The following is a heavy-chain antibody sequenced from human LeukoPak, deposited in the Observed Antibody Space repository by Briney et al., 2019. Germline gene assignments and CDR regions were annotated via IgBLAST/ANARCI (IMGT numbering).Heavy chain of an antibody. V-gene: IGHV4-34*01. CDR2: INHSGST. CDR3: AREAQLEFDWSKGFDP. D-gene: IGHD3-9*01. Sequence: SETLSLTCAVYGGSFSGYYWSWIRQPPGKGLEWIGEINHSGSTNYNPSLKSRVTISVDTSKNQFSLKLSSVTAADTAVYYCAREAQLEFDWSKGFDPWGQGTLVTVSS. CDR1: GGSFSGYY. J-gene: IGHJ5*02.